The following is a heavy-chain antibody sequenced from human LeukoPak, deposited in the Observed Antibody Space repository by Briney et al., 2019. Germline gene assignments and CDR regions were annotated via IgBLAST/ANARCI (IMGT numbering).Heavy chain of an antibody. V-gene: IGHV4-34*01. CDR2: INHSGST. D-gene: IGHD3-22*01. CDR3: ARGCFDYYDSSGYYYFDY. J-gene: IGHJ4*02. Sequence: SETLSLTGAVYGGSFSGYYWSWIRQPPGKGLEWIGEINHSGSTNYNPSLKSRVTISVDTSKNQFSLKLSSVTAADTAVYYCARGCFDYYDSSGYYYFDYWGQGTLVTVSS. CDR1: GGSFSGYY.